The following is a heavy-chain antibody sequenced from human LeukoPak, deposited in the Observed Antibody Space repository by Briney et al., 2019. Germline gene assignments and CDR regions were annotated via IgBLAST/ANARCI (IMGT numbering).Heavy chain of an antibody. CDR3: ARDSGYSSSSGPYYYYYGMDV. V-gene: IGHV4-34*01. CDR2: INHSGST. D-gene: IGHD6-13*01. J-gene: IGHJ6*02. Sequence: SETLSLTCAVYGGSFSGYYWSWIRQPPGKGLEWIGEINHSGSTNYNPSLKSRVTISVDTSKKQFSLKLSSVTAADTAMYYCARDSGYSSSSGPYYYYYGMDVWGQGTTVTVSS. CDR1: GGSFSGYY.